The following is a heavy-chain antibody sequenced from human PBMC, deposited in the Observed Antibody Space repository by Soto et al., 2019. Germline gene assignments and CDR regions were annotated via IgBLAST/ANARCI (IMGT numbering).Heavy chain of an antibody. D-gene: IGHD3-3*01. J-gene: IGHJ4*02. CDR1: GGSISSGGYS. V-gene: IGHV4-30-2*01. CDR3: EKVAKSGVVIEYFDS. Sequence: SETLSLTCAVSGGSISSGGYSWSWIRQPPGKGLEWIGYIYHSGSTYYNPSLKSRVTISVDRSKNQFSLKLSSVTAADTAVYYCEKVAKSGVVIEYFDSWGQGSVVTVSS. CDR2: IYHSGST.